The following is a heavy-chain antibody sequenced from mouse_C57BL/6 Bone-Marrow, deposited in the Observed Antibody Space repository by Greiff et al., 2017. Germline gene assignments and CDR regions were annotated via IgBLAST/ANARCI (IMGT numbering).Heavy chain of an antibody. Sequence: VQVVESGAELVKPGASVKLSCKASGYTFTSYWITWVKQRPGQGLEWIGDIYPGSGSTNYNEKFKSKATLTVDTSSSTAYMQLSSLTSEDSAVYYCARCFYWYFDVWGTGTTVTVSS. CDR1: GYTFTSYW. CDR3: ARCFYWYFDV. CDR2: IYPGSGST. J-gene: IGHJ1*03. V-gene: IGHV1-55*01.